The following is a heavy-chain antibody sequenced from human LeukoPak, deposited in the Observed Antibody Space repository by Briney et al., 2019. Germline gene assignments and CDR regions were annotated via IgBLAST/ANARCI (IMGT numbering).Heavy chain of an antibody. J-gene: IGHJ4*02. Sequence: PGGSLRLSCAASGFTVSSNYMSWVRQAPGKGLEWVSVIYSGGSTYYADSVKGRFTISRDNSKNTLYLQMNSLRAEDTAVYYCARGMETYYYGSGSYPLDYWGQGTLVTVSS. V-gene: IGHV3-53*01. CDR1: GFTVSSNY. D-gene: IGHD3-10*01. CDR2: IYSGGST. CDR3: ARGMETYYYGSGSYPLDY.